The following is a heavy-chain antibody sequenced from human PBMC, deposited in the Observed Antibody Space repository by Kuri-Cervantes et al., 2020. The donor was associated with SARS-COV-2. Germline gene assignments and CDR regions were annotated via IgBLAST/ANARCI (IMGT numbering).Heavy chain of an antibody. CDR1: GFTFSSYW. V-gene: IGHV3-74*01. D-gene: IGHD1-26*01. Sequence: GGSLRLSCAASGFTFSSYWMHWVRQAQGKGLVWVSRINSDGSSTSYADSVKGRFTISRDNAKNTLYLQMNSLRAEDTAVYYCARSYSGSYFDAFDIWGQGRIVTVSS. CDR3: ARSYSGSYFDAFDI. CDR2: INSDGSST. J-gene: IGHJ3*02.